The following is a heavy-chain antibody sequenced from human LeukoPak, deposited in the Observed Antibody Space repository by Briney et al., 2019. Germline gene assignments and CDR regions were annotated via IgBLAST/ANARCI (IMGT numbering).Heavy chain of an antibody. D-gene: IGHD3-10*01. V-gene: IGHV3-23*01. J-gene: IGHJ4*02. Sequence: GGSLRLSCAASGFTFSSYAMSWVRQAPGKGLEWVSAISGSGGSTYYADSVKGRSTISRDNSKNTLYLQMNSLRAEDTAVYYCAKVSNYYYGSGSYIDYWGQGTLVTVSS. CDR3: AKVSNYYYGSGSYIDY. CDR1: GFTFSSYA. CDR2: ISGSGGST.